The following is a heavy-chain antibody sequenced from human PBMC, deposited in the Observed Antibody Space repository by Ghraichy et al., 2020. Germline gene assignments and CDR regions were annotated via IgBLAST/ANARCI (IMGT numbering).Heavy chain of an antibody. CDR2: IYTSGST. CDR3: AATYYDFWSGYYTLGGYYYYGMDV. CDR1: GGSISSYY. J-gene: IGHJ6*02. Sequence: SQTLSLTCTVSGGSISSYYWSWIRQPPGKGLEWIGYIYTSGSTNYNPSLKSRVTISVDTSKNQFSLKLSSVTAADTAVYYCAATYYDFWSGYYTLGGYYYYGMDVWGQGTTVTVSS. D-gene: IGHD3-3*01. V-gene: IGHV4-4*09.